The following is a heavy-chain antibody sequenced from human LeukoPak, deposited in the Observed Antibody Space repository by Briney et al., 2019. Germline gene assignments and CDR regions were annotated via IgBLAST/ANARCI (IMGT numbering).Heavy chain of an antibody. CDR2: IYYSGST. Sequence: SETLSLTCTVSGGSVSSCSYYWSWIRQPPGKGLEWIGYIYYSGSTNYDPSLKSRVTISVDTSKNQFSLKLSSVTAADTAVYYCASWYYDFWSGYKNFDYWGQGTLVTVSS. V-gene: IGHV4-61*01. J-gene: IGHJ4*02. CDR3: ASWYYDFWSGYKNFDY. CDR1: GGSVSSCSYY. D-gene: IGHD3-3*01.